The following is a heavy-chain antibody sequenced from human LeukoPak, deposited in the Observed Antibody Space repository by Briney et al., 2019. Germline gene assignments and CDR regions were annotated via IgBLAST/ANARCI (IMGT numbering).Heavy chain of an antibody. J-gene: IGHJ5*02. Sequence: PGGSLRLSCAASGFTFSSYAMSWVRQAPGKGLEWVSAISGSGGSTYYADSVKGRFTISRDNSKNMLYLQMNSLRAEDTAVYYCAKVPVPPAYCGGDCWEGLWFDPWGQGTLVTVSS. D-gene: IGHD2-21*02. V-gene: IGHV3-23*01. CDR3: AKVPVPPAYCGGDCWEGLWFDP. CDR2: ISGSGGST. CDR1: GFTFSSYA.